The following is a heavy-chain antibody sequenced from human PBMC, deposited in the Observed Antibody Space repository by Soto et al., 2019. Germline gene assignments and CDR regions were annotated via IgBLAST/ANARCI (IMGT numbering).Heavy chain of an antibody. D-gene: IGHD4-4*01. CDR2: TKEDGSEK. Sequence: EVQLVESGGGLVQPGGSLRLSCAASGFTFSRYWMTWVRQAPGKGLEWVANTKEDGSEKYYVDSVKGRFTISRDNAKNSLDLQMTSLRVEDTAVYYCARARWVPHDSRYYYYYYFMDAWGKGTTVTVSS. CDR1: GFTFSRYW. V-gene: IGHV3-7*01. J-gene: IGHJ6*03. CDR3: ARARWVPHDSRYYYYYYFMDA.